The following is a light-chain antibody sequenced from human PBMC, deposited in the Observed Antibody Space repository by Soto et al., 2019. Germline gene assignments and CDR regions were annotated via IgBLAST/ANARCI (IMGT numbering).Light chain of an antibody. V-gene: IGKV3-15*01. CDR2: GAS. Sequence: EMVMTQPPATLSVSPGERVTLSCRASQSVSGHLAWYQQKRGQAPRLLIYGASTRATGIPARFSGSGSGTEFTLTINGLQSEDFAVYYCQHYNNWPPWTFGQGTTVEI. CDR1: QSVSGH. CDR3: QHYNNWPPWT. J-gene: IGKJ1*01.